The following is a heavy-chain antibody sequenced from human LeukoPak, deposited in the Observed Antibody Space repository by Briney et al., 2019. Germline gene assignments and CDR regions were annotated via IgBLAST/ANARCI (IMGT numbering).Heavy chain of an antibody. V-gene: IGHV3-7*01. CDR3: APFVGRVSAGYTVPGGLLV. D-gene: IGHD3-9*01. Sequence: PGRSLRLSCVALEFEPTYFWMTWSRLAPGKGKEWVANVTPDASETCDLQSERGRFIISRDKAKSSLYIKMNRLRAEHKAVYYCAPFVGRVSAGYTVPGGLLVWGKGTTVSVSS. CDR1: EFEPTYFW. CDR2: VTPDASET. J-gene: IGHJ6*04.